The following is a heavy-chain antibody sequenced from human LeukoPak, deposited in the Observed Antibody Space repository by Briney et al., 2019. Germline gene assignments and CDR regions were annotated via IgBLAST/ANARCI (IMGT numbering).Heavy chain of an antibody. CDR3: ARVWIQLWSDAFDI. CDR2: IYYSGST. Sequence: SETLSLTCTVSGGSISSGDYYWSWIRQPPGKGLEWIGYIYYSGSTYYNPSLKSRVTISVDTSKNQFSLKLSSVTAADTAVYYCARVWIQLWSDAFDIWGQGTMVTVSS. D-gene: IGHD5-18*01. J-gene: IGHJ3*02. V-gene: IGHV4-30-4*02. CDR1: GGSISSGDYY.